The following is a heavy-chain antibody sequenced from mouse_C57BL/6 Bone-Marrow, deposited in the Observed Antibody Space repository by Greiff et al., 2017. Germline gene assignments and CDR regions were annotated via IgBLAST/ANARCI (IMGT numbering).Heavy chain of an antibody. V-gene: IGHV1-64*01. J-gene: IGHJ2*01. CDR3: ARGGYYGSPNYFDY. Sequence: QVQLQQPGAELVKPGASVKLSCKASGYTFTSYWMHWVKQRPGQGLEWIGMIHPNSGSTNYNEKFKSKATLTVDKSSSTAYMQLSSLTSEDSAVYYCARGGYYGSPNYFDYWGQGTTLTVSS. CDR2: IHPNSGST. D-gene: IGHD1-1*01. CDR1: GYTFTSYW.